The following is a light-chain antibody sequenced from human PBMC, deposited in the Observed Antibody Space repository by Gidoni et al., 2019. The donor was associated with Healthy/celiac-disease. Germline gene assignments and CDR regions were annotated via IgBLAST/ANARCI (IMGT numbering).Light chain of an antibody. CDR3: CSYAGSYPWV. J-gene: IGLJ3*02. V-gene: IGLV2-11*01. Sequence: QSALTPPRSLSGSPGQSVTISCTGTSSDVGGYNYVSWYQQHPGKAPKLMIYDVSKRPSGVPDRFSGSKSGNTASLTISGLQAEDEADYYCCSYAGSYPWVFGGGTKLTVL. CDR1: SSDVGGYNY. CDR2: DVS.